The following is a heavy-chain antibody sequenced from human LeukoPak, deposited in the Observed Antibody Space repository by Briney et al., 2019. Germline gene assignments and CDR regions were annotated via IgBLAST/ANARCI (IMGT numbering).Heavy chain of an antibody. D-gene: IGHD1-26*01. CDR1: GLTFSAYA. V-gene: IGHV3-23*01. J-gene: IGHJ4*02. Sequence: GGSLRLSCEASGLTFSAYAMNWVRQAPGKGPEWVSAISGSGGSTYYADSVKGRFTISRDNPKNTLYLQMNSLRAADTAVYYCAKGDSGSYAVDYWGQGTLVTVSS. CDR2: ISGSGGST. CDR3: AKGDSGSYAVDY.